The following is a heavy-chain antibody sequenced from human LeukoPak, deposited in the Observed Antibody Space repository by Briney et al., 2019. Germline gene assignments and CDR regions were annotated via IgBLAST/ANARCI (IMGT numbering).Heavy chain of an antibody. J-gene: IGHJ4*02. CDR1: GFTFSSYW. D-gene: IGHD3-16*02. Sequence: GGSLRLSCVSSGFTFSSYWMSWVRQAPGKGLEWVAHMKEDGSEKYYVDSVKGRFTISRDNAKNSLYLQMNSLRAEDTAVYYCARDIESGYFDYWAREPWSPSPQ. CDR3: ARDIESGYFDY. V-gene: IGHV3-7*01. CDR2: MKEDGSEK.